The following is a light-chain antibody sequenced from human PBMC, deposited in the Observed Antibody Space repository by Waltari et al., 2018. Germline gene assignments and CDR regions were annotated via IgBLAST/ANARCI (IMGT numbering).Light chain of an antibody. V-gene: IGLV1-44*01. CDR2: SNN. CDR1: RSNIGSNT. J-gene: IGLJ6*01. Sequence: QSVLTQPPSASGTPGQRVTISCSGSRSNIGSNTVNWYQQLPGTAPKLPIYSNNQRPSGVPDRFSGSKSGTSASLAISGLQSEDEADYYCAAWDDSLNGHVFGSGTKVTVL. CDR3: AAWDDSLNGHV.